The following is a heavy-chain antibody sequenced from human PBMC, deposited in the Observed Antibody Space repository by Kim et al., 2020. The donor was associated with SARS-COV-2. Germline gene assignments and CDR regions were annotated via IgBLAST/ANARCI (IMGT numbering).Heavy chain of an antibody. CDR2: ISSSSSTI. Sequence: GGSLRLSCAASGFTFSSYSMNWVRQAPGKGLEWVSYISSSSSTIYYADSVKGRFTISRDNAKNSLYLQMNSLRAEDTAVYYCARSYGDYWYYYYGMDVWGQGTTVTVSS. J-gene: IGHJ6*02. CDR3: ARSYGDYWYYYYGMDV. CDR1: GFTFSSYS. V-gene: IGHV3-48*04. D-gene: IGHD4-17*01.